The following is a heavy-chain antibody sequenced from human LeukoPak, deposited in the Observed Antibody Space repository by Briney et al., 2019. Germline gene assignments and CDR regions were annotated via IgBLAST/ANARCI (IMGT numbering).Heavy chain of an antibody. CDR3: AKDLPGYSSGWLRPFDP. J-gene: IGHJ5*02. CDR2: ISGSGGST. CDR1: GFTFSSYA. V-gene: IGHV3-23*01. Sequence: PGGSLRLSCAASGFTFSSYAMSWVRQAPGKGLEWVSAISGSGGSTYYADSVKGRFTISRDNSKNTLYLQMNSLRAEDTAVYYCAKDLPGYSSGWLRPFDPWGQGTLVTVSS. D-gene: IGHD6-19*01.